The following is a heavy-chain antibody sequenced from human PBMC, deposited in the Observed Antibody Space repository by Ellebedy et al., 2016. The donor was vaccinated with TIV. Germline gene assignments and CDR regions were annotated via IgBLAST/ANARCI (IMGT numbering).Heavy chain of an antibody. CDR1: GDSVSSNSAA. CDR2: TYYRSKWYN. J-gene: IGHJ4*02. Sequence: SQTLSLTCAISGDSVSSNSAAWTWLRQSPWRGLECLGRTYYRSKWYNEYAVSVESRITINSDTSKNQFSLQLSSVTPEDTAIYYCAREIRAYDSWGQGTLVTVSS. CDR3: AREIRAYDS. V-gene: IGHV6-1*01.